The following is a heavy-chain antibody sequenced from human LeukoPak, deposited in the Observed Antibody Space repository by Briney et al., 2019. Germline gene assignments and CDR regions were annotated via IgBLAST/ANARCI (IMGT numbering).Heavy chain of an antibody. D-gene: IGHD4-17*01. CDR2: IYDDGST. CDR1: GGSINSDNYY. Sequence: SQTLSLTCTVSGGSINSDNYYWTWIRQPPGKGLEWIGYIYDDGSTNYNPSLKSRLTISVDTSKNQFSLKLTSVTAADTAVYYCARVFRGAVTSNWFDPWGQGTLVTVSS. CDR3: ARVFRGAVTSNWFDP. V-gene: IGHV4-61*01. J-gene: IGHJ5*02.